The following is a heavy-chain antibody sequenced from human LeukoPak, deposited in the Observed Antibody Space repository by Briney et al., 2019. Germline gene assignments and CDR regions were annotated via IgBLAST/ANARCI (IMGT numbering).Heavy chain of an antibody. Sequence: SVKVSRKASGGTFSSYAISWVRQAPGQGLEWMGRIIPIFGTANYAQKFQGRVTITTDESTSTAYMELSSLRSEDTAVYYCARDRGSGWLPYYFDYWGQGTLVTVSS. D-gene: IGHD6-19*01. CDR1: GGTFSSYA. CDR2: IIPIFGTA. V-gene: IGHV1-69*05. CDR3: ARDRGSGWLPYYFDY. J-gene: IGHJ4*02.